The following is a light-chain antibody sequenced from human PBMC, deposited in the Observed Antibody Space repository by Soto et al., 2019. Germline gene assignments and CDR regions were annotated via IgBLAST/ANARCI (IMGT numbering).Light chain of an antibody. CDR3: QQYNNWPGT. Sequence: EIVMTQSPATLSVSPGERATLSCRASQGVSNNLAWYQQKPGQAPRLLIYGASTRATGIPARFSGSGSGTEFTLTISSLQSEDFAVYYCQQYNNWPGTFGGGTVVEIK. J-gene: IGKJ4*01. CDR1: QGVSNN. V-gene: IGKV3-15*01. CDR2: GAS.